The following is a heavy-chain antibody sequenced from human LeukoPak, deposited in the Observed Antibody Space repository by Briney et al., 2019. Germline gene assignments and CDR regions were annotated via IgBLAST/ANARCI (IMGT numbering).Heavy chain of an antibody. D-gene: IGHD2-21*02. J-gene: IGHJ4*02. CDR2: SNPSGDT. V-gene: IGHV4-34*01. CDR3: ARVGDSATYFDY. CDR1: GVSFNFYS. Sequence: SETLSLTCAVSGVSFNFYSWTWIRQTPGKGLEWMGESNPSGDTNYNPSLKSRVTMSGDKSNNQFSLKLSSVTAADTAVYYCARVGDSATYFDYWGQGTLVTVSS.